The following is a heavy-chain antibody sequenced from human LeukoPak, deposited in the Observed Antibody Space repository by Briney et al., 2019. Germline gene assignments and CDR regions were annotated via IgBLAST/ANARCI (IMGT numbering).Heavy chain of an antibody. J-gene: IGHJ4*02. CDR2: IYYSGST. CDR3: ATSPQYGGY. CDR1: GGSFSGYY. V-gene: IGHV4-34*01. D-gene: IGHD4-23*01. Sequence: SETLSLTCAVYGGSFSGYYWSWSRQPPGKGLEWIGSIYYSGSTQYNPSLKSRVTISVDTSKNQFSLKLRSVTAADTAVYYCATSPQYGGYWGQGTLVTVSS.